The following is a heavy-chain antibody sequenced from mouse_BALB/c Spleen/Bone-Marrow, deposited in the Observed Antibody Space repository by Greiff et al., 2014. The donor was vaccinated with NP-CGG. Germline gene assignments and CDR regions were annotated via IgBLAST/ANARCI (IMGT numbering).Heavy chain of an antibody. CDR2: INPYNGDT. CDR3: VTEGNNDFDY. D-gene: IGHD2-1*01. CDR1: GYSFTGYF. Sequence: LVESGPELVKPGASVKISCKASGYSFTGYFMNWVKQSHGKSLEWIGRINPYNGDTFYNQKFKGKATLTVDKPSSTAHMELLSLTSEVSAVYYCVTEGNNDFDYWGQGTTLTVSS. J-gene: IGHJ2*01. V-gene: IGHV1-37*01.